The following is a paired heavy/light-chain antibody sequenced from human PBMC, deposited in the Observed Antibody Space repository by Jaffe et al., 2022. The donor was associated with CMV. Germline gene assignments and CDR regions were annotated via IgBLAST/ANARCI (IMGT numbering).Heavy chain of an antibody. D-gene: IGHD3-16*02. CDR1: GFTFSTYA. J-gene: IGHJ5*02. V-gene: IGHV3-23*04. CDR2: ISGSGDNT. Sequence: EEQLVESGGGLVQRGGSLRLSCAASGFTFSTYAMSWVRQAPGKGLEWVSGISGSGDNTYYAESVKGRFTISRDNSKNTLRLQMDSLRAEDTAVYYCAKVSRMDYTDYIWRTYREGWFDPWGQGTLVTVSS. CDR3: AKVSRMDYTDYIWRTYREGWFDP.
Light chain of an antibody. Sequence: EIVLTQSPGTLSLSPGERATLSCRASQSVSSSSFAWYQQKPGQAPRLLIYGASNRATGIPDRFSGSGSRTDFTLTISRLEPEDFAVYYCQQYGRSSWTFGQGTKVEIK. J-gene: IGKJ1*01. CDR2: GAS. CDR3: QQYGRSSWT. CDR1: QSVSSSS. V-gene: IGKV3-20*01.